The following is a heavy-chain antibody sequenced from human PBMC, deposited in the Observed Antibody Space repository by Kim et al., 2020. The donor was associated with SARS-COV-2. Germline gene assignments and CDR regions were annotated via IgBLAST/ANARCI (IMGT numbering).Heavy chain of an antibody. CDR2: INTNTGNP. V-gene: IGHV7-4-1*02. Sequence: ASVKVSCKASGYTFTSYAMNWVRQAPGQGLEWMGWINTNTGNPTYAQGFTGRFVFSLDTSVSTAYLQISSLKAEDTAVYYCARGLYDFWSGYHLPHFDYWGQGTLVTVSS. CDR3: ARGLYDFWSGYHLPHFDY. CDR1: GYTFTSYA. D-gene: IGHD3-3*01. J-gene: IGHJ4*02.